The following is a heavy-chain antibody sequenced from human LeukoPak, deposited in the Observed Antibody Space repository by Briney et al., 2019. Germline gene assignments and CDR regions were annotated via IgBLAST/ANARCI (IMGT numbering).Heavy chain of an antibody. J-gene: IGHJ4*02. CDR1: GFTFSTYG. CDR3: AKDISGLSSGYYFNY. V-gene: IGHV3-30*02. Sequence: GGSLRLSCAASGFTFSTYGMHWVRQAPGKGLEWVAFIRYDAINKYYADSVKGRFTISRDNSKNSLYLQMNSLRTEDTALYYCAKDISGLSSGYYFNYWGQGTLVTVSS. CDR2: IRYDAINK. D-gene: IGHD3-22*01.